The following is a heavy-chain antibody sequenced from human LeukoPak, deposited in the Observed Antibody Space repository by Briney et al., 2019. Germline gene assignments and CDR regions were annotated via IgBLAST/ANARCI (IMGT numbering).Heavy chain of an antibody. D-gene: IGHD3-10*01. CDR2: ISSGSVYI. CDR3: ARGSENYLGGLDY. J-gene: IGHJ4*02. V-gene: IGHV3-21*01. CDR1: RFTFSDYS. Sequence: GGSLRLSCAASRFTFSDYSMNWVRQAPGKGLQWVASISSGSVYIYYADSVKGRFTISRDNAKNSLYLQMNSLRAEDTAVYYCARGSENYLGGLDYWGQGTQVTVSS.